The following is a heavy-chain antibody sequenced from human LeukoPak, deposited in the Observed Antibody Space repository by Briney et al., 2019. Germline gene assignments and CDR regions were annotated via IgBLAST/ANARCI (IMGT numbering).Heavy chain of an antibody. CDR3: ARDKRDCTTTTCYDYFDY. D-gene: IGHD2-2*01. V-gene: IGHV1-2*02. J-gene: IGHJ4*02. CDR1: GYTFSGYY. Sequence: GASVKVSCKASGYTFSGYYVYWVRQAPGQGLECVGWINPNSGATNYAQKLQDRATMTRDTSVSTAYMELSRLRSDDTAVYYCARDKRDCTTTTCYDYFDYWGQGTLVTVSS. CDR2: INPNSGAT.